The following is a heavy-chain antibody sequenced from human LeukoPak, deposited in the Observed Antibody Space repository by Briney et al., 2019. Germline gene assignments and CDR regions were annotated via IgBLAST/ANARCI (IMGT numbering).Heavy chain of an antibody. D-gene: IGHD4-17*01. CDR3: ARHNYGLGYYYYYGMDV. CDR2: IYPFDSDN. CDR1: GYSFTNSW. V-gene: IGHV5-51*01. J-gene: IGHJ6*02. Sequence: SMKFSRKGSGYSFTNSWSCLVRQMPGKRVEWMGIIYPFDSDNRSHPSFQGQVTIPADKSNSTAYLQWSSLNAADTAMYYCARHNYGLGYYYYYGMDVWGQGTTVTVSS.